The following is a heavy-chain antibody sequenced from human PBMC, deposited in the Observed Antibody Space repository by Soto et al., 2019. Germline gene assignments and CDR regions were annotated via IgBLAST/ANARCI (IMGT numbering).Heavy chain of an antibody. D-gene: IGHD6-19*01. CDR2: IWYDGSNK. CDR3: ARDSEWLVHNHWFDH. J-gene: IGHJ5*02. Sequence: QVQLVESGGGVVQPGRSLRLSCAASGFTFSSYGMHWVRQAPGKGLEWVAVIWYDGSNKHYADSVKGRFTISRDNSKNTLDQQMNSLRAEDTEVYYCARDSEWLVHNHWFDHWGQGPLVTVSA. CDR1: GFTFSSYG. V-gene: IGHV3-33*01.